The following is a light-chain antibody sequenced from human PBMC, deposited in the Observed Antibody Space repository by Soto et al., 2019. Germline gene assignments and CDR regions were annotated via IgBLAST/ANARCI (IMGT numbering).Light chain of an antibody. J-gene: IGKJ2*01. CDR2: KAS. CDR3: QQYNNSPYA. V-gene: IGKV1-5*03. Sequence: DIQMTQSPSTLSASVGDRVTITCRASQSTNSWLAWYQQKPGKAPKLLIYKASSLESGVPSRFSGSGSGTEFTLTISSLQSDDFAAYYCQQYNNSPYAFGQGTKLEIK. CDR1: QSTNSW.